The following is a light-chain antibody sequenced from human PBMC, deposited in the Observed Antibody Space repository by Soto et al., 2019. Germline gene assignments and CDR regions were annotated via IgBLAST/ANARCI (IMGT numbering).Light chain of an antibody. V-gene: IGKV3-20*01. CDR3: QQYGSSIT. CDR2: GAS. CDR1: QSVSSNY. J-gene: IGKJ5*01. Sequence: EVVLTQSPGTLSLSPGEGATLSCRASQSVSSNYLAWYQQKAGQAPRLIIYGASSRATGIPDRFSGSGSGTDFTLTISRLEPDDFAVYYCQQYGSSITFGQGTRLEIK.